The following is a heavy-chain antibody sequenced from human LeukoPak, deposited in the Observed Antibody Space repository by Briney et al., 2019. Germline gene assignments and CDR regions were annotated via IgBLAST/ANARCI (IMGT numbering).Heavy chain of an antibody. CDR3: VKDLGSCSGTSCNDY. J-gene: IGHJ4*02. CDR1: GFTFTGYT. Sequence: GGSLRLSCSASGFTFTGYTMHWVRQAPGKGLEYVSAISSSGGSTYYIDSAKGRFTISRDNSKNTLYLQMSSLRPEDTAVYYCVKDLGSCSGTSCNDYWGQGTLVTVSS. CDR2: ISSSGGST. D-gene: IGHD2-2*03. V-gene: IGHV3-64D*06.